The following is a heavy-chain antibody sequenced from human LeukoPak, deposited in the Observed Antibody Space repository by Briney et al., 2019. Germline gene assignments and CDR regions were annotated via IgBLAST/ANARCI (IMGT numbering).Heavy chain of an antibody. J-gene: IGHJ5*02. Sequence: SETLSLTCTVSGGTISSSSFYWGWIRQPPGKGLEWIGSISYSGSTYYNPSLKSRVTISVDTSKNQFSLKLSSVTAADTAVYYCARHRPYLNWIDPWGQGTLVTVSS. CDR2: ISYSGST. D-gene: IGHD2/OR15-2a*01. CDR1: GGTISSSSFY. V-gene: IGHV4-39*01. CDR3: ARHRPYLNWIDP.